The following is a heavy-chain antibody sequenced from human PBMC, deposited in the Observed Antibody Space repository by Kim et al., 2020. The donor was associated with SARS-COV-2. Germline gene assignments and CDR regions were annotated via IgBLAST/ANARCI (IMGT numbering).Heavy chain of an antibody. CDR2: IYSDGNT. Sequence: GGSLRLSCAVSGFAVSRLFMTWVRQAPGKGLEWVSVIYSDGNTYYPDSVKDRFTVSRDNSKNTLYLQMNSLRAEDTAVYYCARVKPFSIVLTGTAGAFDIWGLGTMVIVSS. D-gene: IGHD3-9*01. CDR3: ARVKPFSIVLTGTAGAFDI. CDR1: GFAVSRLF. J-gene: IGHJ3*02. V-gene: IGHV3-53*01.